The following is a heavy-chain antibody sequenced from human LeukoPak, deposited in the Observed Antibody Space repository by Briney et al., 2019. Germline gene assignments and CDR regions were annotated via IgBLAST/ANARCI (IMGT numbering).Heavy chain of an antibody. V-gene: IGHV3-21*01. J-gene: IGHJ4*02. CDR1: GFTFSSYS. Sequence: PGGSLRLSCAVSGFTFSSYSMNWVRQAPGKGLEWVSSISSSSSYIYYADSVKGRFTISRDNAKNSLYLQMNSLRAEDTAVYYCARDYYDSSGYCDYWGQGTLVTVSS. CDR3: ARDYYDSSGYCDY. CDR2: ISSSSSYI. D-gene: IGHD3-22*01.